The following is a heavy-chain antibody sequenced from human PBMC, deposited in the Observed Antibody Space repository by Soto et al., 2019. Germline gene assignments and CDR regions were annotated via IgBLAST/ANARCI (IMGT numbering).Heavy chain of an antibody. D-gene: IGHD3-3*02. J-gene: IGHJ3*02. CDR2: INAGNGNT. V-gene: IGHV1-3*01. Sequence: EASVKVSCKASGYTFTSYAMHWVRQAPGQRLEWMGWINAGNGNTKYSQKFQGRVTITRDTSASTAYMELSSLRSEDTAVYYCANLLIRSIPDPFDIWGQGTMVTVSS. CDR3: ANLLIRSIPDPFDI. CDR1: GYTFTSYA.